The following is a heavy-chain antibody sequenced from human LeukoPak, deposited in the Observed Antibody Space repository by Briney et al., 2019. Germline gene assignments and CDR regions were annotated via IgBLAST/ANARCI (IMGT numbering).Heavy chain of an antibody. CDR1: GCSISSYY. D-gene: IGHD1-26*01. J-gene: IGHJ4*02. CDR2: IYYSGST. V-gene: IGHV4-59*01. Sequence: SETLSLTCTVSGCSISSYYWSWIRQPPGKGLEWIGYIYYSGSTNYNPSLKSRVTISVDTSKNQFSLKLSSVTAADTAVYYCARGTTGSSGSYPFDWGQGTLVTVSS. CDR3: ARGTTGSSGSYPFD.